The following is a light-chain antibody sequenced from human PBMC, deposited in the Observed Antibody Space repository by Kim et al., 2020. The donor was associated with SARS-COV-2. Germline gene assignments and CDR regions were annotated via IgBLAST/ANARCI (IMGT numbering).Light chain of an antibody. CDR3: SSYGGSIDLV. V-gene: IGLV2-8*01. J-gene: IGLJ3*02. Sequence: QSALTQPPYASGSPGQSVTISCTGTSSDVGGYNYVSWYQQHPGKAPKLMISEVTKRPSGVPDRFSGSKSGDTASLTVSGLQAEDEADYFCSSYGGSIDLVFGGGTQLTVL. CDR2: EVT. CDR1: SSDVGGYNY.